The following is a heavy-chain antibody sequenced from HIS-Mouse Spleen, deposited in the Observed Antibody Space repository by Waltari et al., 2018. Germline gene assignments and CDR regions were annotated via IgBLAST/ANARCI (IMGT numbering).Heavy chain of an antibody. CDR2: IYTSGST. V-gene: IGHV4-4*07. Sequence: QVQLQESGPGLVKPSETLSLTCTVSGGSISSYYWSWIRQPAGKGLEWIGRIYTSGSTNHNPSLQSQVTMSVDTSKNQFSLKLSSVTAADTAVYYCARDFHDFWSGYYGGDKKHDAFDIWGQGTLVTVSS. D-gene: IGHD3-3*01. J-gene: IGHJ3*02. CDR3: ARDFHDFWSGYYGGDKKHDAFDI. CDR1: GGSISSYY.